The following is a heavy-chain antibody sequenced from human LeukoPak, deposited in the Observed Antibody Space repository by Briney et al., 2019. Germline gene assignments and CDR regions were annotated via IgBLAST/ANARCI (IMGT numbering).Heavy chain of an antibody. Sequence: SQTLSLTCAVSGGSISSGGYSWSWIRQPPGKGLEWIGYIYHSGSTYYNPSLKSRVTISVDSSKNQFSLKLSSVTAADTAVYYCARGNHRHSTVTTFDYWGQGTLVTVSS. CDR2: IYHSGST. CDR1: GGSISSGGYS. D-gene: IGHD4-17*01. J-gene: IGHJ4*02. V-gene: IGHV4-30-2*01. CDR3: ARGNHRHSTVTTFDY.